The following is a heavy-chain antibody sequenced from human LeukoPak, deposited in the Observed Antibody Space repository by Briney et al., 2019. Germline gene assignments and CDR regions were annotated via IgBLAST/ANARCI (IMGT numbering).Heavy chain of an antibody. CDR2: IYYSGST. CDR1: GGSISSSSYY. Sequence: PSETLSLTCTVSGGSISSSSYYWGWIRQPPGKGLEWIGSIYYSGSTYYNPSLKSRVTISVDTSKNQFSLKLSSVTAADTAVYYCARVLAPIYFDYWGQGTLVTVSS. V-gene: IGHV4-39*07. J-gene: IGHJ4*02. CDR3: ARVLAPIYFDY.